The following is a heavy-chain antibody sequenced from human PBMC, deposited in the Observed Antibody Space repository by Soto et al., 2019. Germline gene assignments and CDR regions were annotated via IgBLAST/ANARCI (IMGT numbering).Heavy chain of an antibody. CDR2: VSGSGTGT. J-gene: IGHJ4*02. CDR3: AKAGYCSGGGCYSD. CDR1: GFTFSSYA. Sequence: PXXSLRLSFAASGFTFSSYAMCWVPQAPGKGLEWVSGVSGSGTGTYYADSVKGRFTISRDNSKNTVYLQMDSLRAEDTAVYYCAKAGYCSGGGCYSDWGQGTLVTVSS. V-gene: IGHV3-23*01. D-gene: IGHD2-15*01.